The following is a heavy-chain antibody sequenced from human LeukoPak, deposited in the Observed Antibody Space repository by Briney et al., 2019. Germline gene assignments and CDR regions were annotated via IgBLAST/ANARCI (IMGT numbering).Heavy chain of an antibody. D-gene: IGHD1-1*01. V-gene: IGHV1-69*13. J-gene: IGHJ6*02. CDR3: ARPTTSTDYYYYFYGLDV. CDR1: GGTFSSYA. CDR2: IIPIFGTA. Sequence: SVKVSCKASGGTFSSYAISWVRQAPGQGLEWMGGIIPIFGTANYAQKFQGRVTITADESTSTAYMELSSLRSEDTAVYYCARPTTSTDYYYYFYGLDVWGQGTTVTVSS.